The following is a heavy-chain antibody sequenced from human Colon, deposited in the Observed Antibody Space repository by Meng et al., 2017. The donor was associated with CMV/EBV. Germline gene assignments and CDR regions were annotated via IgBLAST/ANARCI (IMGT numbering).Heavy chain of an antibody. CDR3: ARDGIRGVFFFDY. J-gene: IGHJ4*02. D-gene: IGHD1-14*01. Sequence: GARVKGPGAAWKVSVKASGFTFTGHYMHWVRQAPGQGLEWMGWIDANSGGTNYAQKFQGRLTMTRDTSISTDYMELNRLRSDDTAVYFCARDGIRGVFFFDYWGQGTLVTVSS. CDR2: IDANSGGT. V-gene: IGHV1-2*02. CDR1: GFTFTGHY.